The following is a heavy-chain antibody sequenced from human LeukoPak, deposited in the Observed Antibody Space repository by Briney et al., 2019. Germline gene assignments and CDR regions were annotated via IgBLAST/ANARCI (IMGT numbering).Heavy chain of an antibody. V-gene: IGHV3-11*01. CDR3: ARARYQLPINWFDP. Sequence: GGSLRLSCAASGFTFSDYYMSWIRQAPGKGLEWVSYISSSGSTIYYADSVKGRFTISRDNAKNSLYLQMNSLRAEDTAVYYCARARYQLPINWFDPWGQGTLVTVSS. J-gene: IGHJ5*02. CDR2: ISSSGSTI. D-gene: IGHD2-2*01. CDR1: GFTFSDYY.